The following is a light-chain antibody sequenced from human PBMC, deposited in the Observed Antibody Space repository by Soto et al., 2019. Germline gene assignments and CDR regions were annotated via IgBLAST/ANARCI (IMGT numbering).Light chain of an antibody. CDR1: QSVNSN. V-gene: IGKV3-15*01. Sequence: IVLTQSPGTLSVSPGEGATLSCRASQSVNSNLVWYQQKPGQAPRLLIYDASTRATAIPARFSGSGSGTEFTLTISSLQSEDFAVYYCQQHNNWPRTFGQGTKVKSN. J-gene: IGKJ1*01. CDR3: QQHNNWPRT. CDR2: DAS.